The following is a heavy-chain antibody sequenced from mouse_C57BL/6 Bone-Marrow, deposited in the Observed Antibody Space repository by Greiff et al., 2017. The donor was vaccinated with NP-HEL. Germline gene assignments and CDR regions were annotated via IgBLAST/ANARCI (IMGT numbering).Heavy chain of an antibody. CDR2: IYPRSGNT. Sequence: QVQLQQSGAELARPGASVKLSCKASGYTFTSYGISWVKQRTGQGLEWIGEIYPRSGNTYYNEKFKGKATLTADKSSSTAYMELRSLTSEDSAVYFCARGGVLLRGWGQGTTLTVSS. V-gene: IGHV1-81*01. CDR1: GYTFTSYG. CDR3: ARGGVLLRG. D-gene: IGHD1-1*01. J-gene: IGHJ2*01.